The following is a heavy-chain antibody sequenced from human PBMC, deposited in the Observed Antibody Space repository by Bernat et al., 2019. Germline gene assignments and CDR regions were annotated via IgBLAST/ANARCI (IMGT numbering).Heavy chain of an antibody. D-gene: IGHD2-15*01. CDR1: NFTFSSSE. Sequence: EVQLVESGGGLVQPGGSLRLSCAASNFTFSSSEMNWVRQAPGKGLEWVSYIDSAARTIYYADSMQGRFTISRDNAKNSLYLQMNRLRADDTALYYCARGGCGGDSCYHSKYNWFDRWGQGTLVTVSS. J-gene: IGHJ5*02. CDR2: IDSAARTI. V-gene: IGHV3-48*03. CDR3: ARGGCGGDSCYHSKYNWFDR.